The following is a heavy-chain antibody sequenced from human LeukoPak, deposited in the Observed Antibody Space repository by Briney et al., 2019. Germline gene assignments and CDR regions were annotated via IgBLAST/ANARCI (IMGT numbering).Heavy chain of an antibody. V-gene: IGHV4-38-2*01. CDR1: GYSISSGYY. CDR3: ARHGGQQLLFSFDY. Sequence: SETLSLTGAVSGYSISSGYYWGWIRQPPGKGLEWIGSIYHSGSTYYNPSLKSRVTISVDTSKNQFSLKLSSVTAADTAVYYCARHGGQQLLFSFDYWGQGTLVTVSS. CDR2: IYHSGST. J-gene: IGHJ4*02. D-gene: IGHD6-13*01.